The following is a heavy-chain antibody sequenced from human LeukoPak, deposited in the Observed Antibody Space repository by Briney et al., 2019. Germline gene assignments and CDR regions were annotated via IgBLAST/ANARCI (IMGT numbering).Heavy chain of an antibody. CDR3: VRDADGGNSWFDS. D-gene: IGHD4-23*01. J-gene: IGHJ5*01. Sequence: GGSLRLSCAASGFVFSTHSMNWVRQAPGKGLEWVSWISSSNGDIYYADSVRGRFTISRDDAKKLLYLQMNSLRAEDTAVYYCVRDADGGNSWFDSWGQGTLVTVSS. V-gene: IGHV3-21*01. CDR2: ISSSNGDI. CDR1: GFVFSTHS.